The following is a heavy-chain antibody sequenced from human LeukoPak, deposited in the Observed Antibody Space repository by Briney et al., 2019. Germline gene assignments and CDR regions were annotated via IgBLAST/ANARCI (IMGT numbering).Heavy chain of an antibody. J-gene: IGHJ6*03. D-gene: IGHD6-6*01. CDR1: GGSFSGYY. V-gene: IGHV4-34*01. Sequence: PSETLSLTCAVYGGSFSGYYWSWIRQPPGKGLEWIGEINHSGSTNYNPSLKSRVTISVDTSKNQFSLKLSSVTAADTAVCYCAQLVRRLYYYYYMDVWGKGTTVTVSS. CDR3: AQLVRRLYYYYYMDV. CDR2: INHSGST.